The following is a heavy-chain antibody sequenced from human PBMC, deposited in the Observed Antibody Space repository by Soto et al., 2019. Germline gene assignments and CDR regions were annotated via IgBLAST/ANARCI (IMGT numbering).Heavy chain of an antibody. V-gene: IGHV3-30-3*02. Sequence: GSLRLSCTASGFTFGDYAMSWVRQAPGKGLEWVAVVSHDGRNTHYADSVKGRFTISRDSSKNTVSLEMTSLRAEDTAVYYCAKGGRQWLVTSDFNYWGQGAVVTVSS. CDR1: GFTFGDYA. D-gene: IGHD6-19*01. CDR3: AKGGRQWLVTSDFNY. J-gene: IGHJ4*02. CDR2: VSHDGRNT.